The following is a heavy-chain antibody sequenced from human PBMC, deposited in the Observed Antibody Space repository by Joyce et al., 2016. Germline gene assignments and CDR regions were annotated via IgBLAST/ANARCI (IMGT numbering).Heavy chain of an antibody. CDR2: IKPNRGVP. CDR3: ARLAAPASAVITLYYFDY. CDR1: GYTFTGYY. V-gene: IGHV1-2*06. Sequence: QVQLVQSGAEVKKPGASVKVSCKASGYTFTGYYIDWVRQAPGKGLEWMGRIKPNRGVPNYAQKFKGRVTMTRDTSISTAYMELSRLRSDDTAVYYCARLAAPASAVITLYYFDYWGQGTLVTVSS. J-gene: IGHJ4*02. D-gene: IGHD3-22*01.